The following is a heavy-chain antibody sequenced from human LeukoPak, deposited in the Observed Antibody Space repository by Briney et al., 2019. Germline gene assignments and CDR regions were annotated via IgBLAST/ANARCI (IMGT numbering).Heavy chain of an antibody. CDR2: VFFSGNT. CDR1: GDSISTSSYY. D-gene: IGHD1-26*01. CDR3: ARTASGSYLDAFDI. V-gene: IGHV4-39*07. Sequence: SETLSLTCTVSGDSISTSSYYWGWIRQPPGKGLEWIGSVFFSGNTYYEPSLKSRVTISVATSKNQFSLKLSSVTAADTAVYYCARTASGSYLDAFDIWGQGTMVTVSS. J-gene: IGHJ3*02.